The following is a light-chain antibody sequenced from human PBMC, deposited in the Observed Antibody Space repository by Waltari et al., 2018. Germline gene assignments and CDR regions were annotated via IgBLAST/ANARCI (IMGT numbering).Light chain of an antibody. CDR2: EGS. J-gene: IGLJ2*01. V-gene: IGLV2-23*03. CDR1: RNTVGSYNL. CDR3: CSNVGTSAF. Sequence: QAGPTQPASVSGSPGQSHTLSCTGTRNTVGSYNLFSWYQQHPGKPPKLIIYEGSKRPSGVSNRFSGSKSDNTASLTLSGLQPDDEADYYCCSNVGTSAFFGGGTKLTVL.